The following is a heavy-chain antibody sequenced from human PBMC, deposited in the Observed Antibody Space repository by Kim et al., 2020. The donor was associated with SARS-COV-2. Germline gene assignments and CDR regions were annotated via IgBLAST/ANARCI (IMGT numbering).Heavy chain of an antibody. Sequence: GGSLRLSCAASGFTFSGSAMHWVRQASGKGLEWVGRIRSKANSYATAYAASVKGRFTISRDDSKNTAYLQMNSLKTEDTAVYYCTRPLGYGDYGPDFDYWGQGTLVTVSS. CDR1: GFTFSGSA. CDR3: TRPLGYGDYGPDFDY. V-gene: IGHV3-73*01. J-gene: IGHJ4*02. D-gene: IGHD4-17*01. CDR2: IRSKANSYAT.